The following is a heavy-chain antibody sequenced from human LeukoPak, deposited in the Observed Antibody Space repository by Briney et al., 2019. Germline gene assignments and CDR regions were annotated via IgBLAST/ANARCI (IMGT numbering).Heavy chain of an antibody. Sequence: GRSLRLSCAASGFTFSSYAMHWVRQAPGKGLEWVAVISYDGSNKYYADSVKGRFIISRDNSKNTLYLHMSSLTPEDTAVYYCAQARSSSGYGPLGFYWGQGTLVTVSS. CDR3: AQARSSSGYGPLGFY. CDR2: ISYDGSNK. D-gene: IGHD5-12*01. J-gene: IGHJ1*01. CDR1: GFTFSSYA. V-gene: IGHV3-30*14.